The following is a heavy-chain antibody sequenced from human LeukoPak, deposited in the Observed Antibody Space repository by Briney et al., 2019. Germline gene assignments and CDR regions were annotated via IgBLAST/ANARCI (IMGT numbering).Heavy chain of an antibody. CDR1: GYTFTSYG. CDR3: ARDIVVVTAIGHDAFDI. D-gene: IGHD2-21*02. J-gene: IGHJ3*02. CDR2: ISAYNGNT. V-gene: IGHV1-18*01. Sequence: ASVKVSCKASGYTFTSYGISWVRQAPGQGLEWMGWISAYNGNTNYAQKLQGRVTMTTDTSTSTAYMELRSLRSDDTAVYYCARDIVVVTAIGHDAFDIWGQGIMVTVSS.